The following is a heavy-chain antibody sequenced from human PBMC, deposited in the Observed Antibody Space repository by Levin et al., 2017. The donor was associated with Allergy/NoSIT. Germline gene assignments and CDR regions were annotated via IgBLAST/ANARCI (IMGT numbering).Heavy chain of an antibody. CDR3: AGLPGGVGVAGTYEVVDY. D-gene: IGHD6-19*01. V-gene: IGHV4-61*01. Sequence: SETLSLTCTVSGGSVSSGSYYWSWIRQPPGKGLEWIGYIYYSGSTNYNPSLKSRVTISVDTSKNQFSLKLSSVTAADTAVYYWAGLPGGVGVAGTYEVVDYWGQGTLVTVSS. CDR1: GGSVSSGSYY. J-gene: IGHJ4*02. CDR2: IYYSGST.